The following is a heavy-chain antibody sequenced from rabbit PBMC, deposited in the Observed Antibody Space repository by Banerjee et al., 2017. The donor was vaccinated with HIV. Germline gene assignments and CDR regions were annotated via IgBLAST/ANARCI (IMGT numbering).Heavy chain of an antibody. V-gene: IGHV1S45*01. CDR1: GLDFTFSYY. J-gene: IGHJ4*01. D-gene: IGHD1-1*01. Sequence: QEQLEESGGDLVQPEGSLTLTCKASGLDFTFSYYMCWVRQAPGKGLEWIASIYAGSSNDTYYASWAKGRFTISKTSSTTVTLQMTSLTAADTATYFCAREGSTTGYAFNLWGQGTLVTVS. CDR2: IYAGSSNDT. CDR3: AREGSTTGYAFNL.